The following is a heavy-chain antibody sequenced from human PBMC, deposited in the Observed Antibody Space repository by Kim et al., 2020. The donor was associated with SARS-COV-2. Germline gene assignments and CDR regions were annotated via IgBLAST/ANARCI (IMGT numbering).Heavy chain of an antibody. V-gene: IGHV3-7*01. Sequence: GGSLRLSCAASGFTFSSYWMSWVRQAPGKGLEWVANIKQDGSEKYYVDSVKGRFTISRDNAKNSLYLQMNSLRAEDTAVYYCARAKASGSYYNGAFDIWGQGRMVTVSS. D-gene: IGHD1-26*01. J-gene: IGHJ3*02. CDR1: GFTFSSYW. CDR2: IKQDGSEK. CDR3: ARAKASGSYYNGAFDI.